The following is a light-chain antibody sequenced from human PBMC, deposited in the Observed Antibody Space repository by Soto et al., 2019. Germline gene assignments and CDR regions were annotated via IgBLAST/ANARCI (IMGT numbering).Light chain of an antibody. V-gene: IGLV2-14*01. CDR1: YSDIGGYKH. CDR3: SSYTSSSTLV. J-gene: IGLJ1*01. CDR2: EVS. Sequence: QSVLTQPASVSASPGQSITISCIGTYSDIGGYKHVSWYQQHPGKAPKLIIYEVSNRPSGVSNRFSGSKSGNTASLTISGLQAEDEADYYCSSYTSSSTLVFGTGTKVTVL.